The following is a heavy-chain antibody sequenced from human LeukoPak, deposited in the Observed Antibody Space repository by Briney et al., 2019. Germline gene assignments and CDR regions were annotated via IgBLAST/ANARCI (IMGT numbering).Heavy chain of an antibody. Sequence: GSLRLSCAASGFTFSSYSMNWVRQAPGKGLEWVSYISSSSSTIYYADSVKGRFTISRDNAKNSLYLQMNSLRAEDTAVYYCARERGKYQLQDAFDIWGQGTMVTVSS. D-gene: IGHD2-2*01. J-gene: IGHJ3*02. CDR3: ARERGKYQLQDAFDI. CDR2: ISSSSSTI. V-gene: IGHV3-48*01. CDR1: GFTFSSYS.